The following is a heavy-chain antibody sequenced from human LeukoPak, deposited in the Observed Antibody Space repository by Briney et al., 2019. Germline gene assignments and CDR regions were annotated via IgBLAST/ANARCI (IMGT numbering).Heavy chain of an antibody. V-gene: IGHV4-39*07. D-gene: IGHD3-3*01. CDR3: ARLLDFWSGYYFDY. Sequence: PSETLSLTCTVSGGSIRSRSYYWGWIRQPPGKGLEWIGIIDSSGSTYYSPPLRSRFTISVDTSKNQFFLRLSSVTAADTAVYYCARLLDFWSGYYFDYWGQGIPVTVSS. CDR2: IDSSGST. J-gene: IGHJ4*02. CDR1: GGSIRSRSYY.